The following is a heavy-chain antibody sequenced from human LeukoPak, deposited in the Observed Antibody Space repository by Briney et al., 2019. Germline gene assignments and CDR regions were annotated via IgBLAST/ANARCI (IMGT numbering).Heavy chain of an antibody. J-gene: IGHJ4*02. CDR1: GGSFSGYY. CDR3: ARGAQLPPTVTTYHFDY. CDR2: INHSGST. Sequence: SETLSLTCAVYGGSFSGYYWSWIRQPPGKGLEWIGEINHSGSTNYNPSLKSRVTISVDTSKNQFSLKLSSVTAADTAVYYCARGAQLPPTVTTYHFDYWGQGTLVTVSS. V-gene: IGHV4-34*01. D-gene: IGHD4-11*01.